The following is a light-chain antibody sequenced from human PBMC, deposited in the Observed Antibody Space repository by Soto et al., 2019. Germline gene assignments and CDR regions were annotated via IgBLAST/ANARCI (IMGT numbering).Light chain of an antibody. CDR3: QQFNSWPRT. CDR1: QSVSGN. CDR2: GAS. V-gene: IGKV3-15*01. J-gene: IGKJ1*01. Sequence: IVMTQSPATVSGSPGERVTLSCRASQSVSGNVAWYHQKPGQPPRLLVYGASTTATDIPARFFGSGSETDFTLTITRLQSEDFGIYYCQQFNSWPRTFGLGTKVEIK.